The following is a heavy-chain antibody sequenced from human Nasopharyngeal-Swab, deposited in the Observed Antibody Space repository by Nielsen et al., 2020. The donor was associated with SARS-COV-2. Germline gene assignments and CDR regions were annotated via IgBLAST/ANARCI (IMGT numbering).Heavy chain of an antibody. CDR2: ISCSDGSA. D-gene: IGHD1-14*01. CDR1: GFTFSSYA. Sequence: GESLKISCAASGFTFSSYAMSWVRQAPGKGLEWVSTISCSDGSAYYADSVKGRFTISRDNSRHMLCLQMNSLRAEDTAVYYCARIRTGAYFDYWGQGTLVTVSS. J-gene: IGHJ4*02. V-gene: IGHV3-23*01. CDR3: ARIRTGAYFDY.